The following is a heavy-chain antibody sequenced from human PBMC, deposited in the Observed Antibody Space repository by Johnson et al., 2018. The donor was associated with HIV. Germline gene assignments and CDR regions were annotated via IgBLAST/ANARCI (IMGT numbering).Heavy chain of an antibody. CDR3: ARDGVGGVPGGGGAFDI. J-gene: IGHJ3*02. D-gene: IGHD3-16*01. CDR2: ITWNSGIT. CDR1: GFTFDDYA. Sequence: VQLVESGGGFVQPGRSLRLSCAASGFTFDDYAMHWVRQAPGKGLEWVSSITWNSGITGYADSVKGRFTISSDNAKNSLYRQMSSLRAEDTAVYYCARDGVGGVPGGGGAFDIWGQGTLVTVSS. V-gene: IGHV3-9*01.